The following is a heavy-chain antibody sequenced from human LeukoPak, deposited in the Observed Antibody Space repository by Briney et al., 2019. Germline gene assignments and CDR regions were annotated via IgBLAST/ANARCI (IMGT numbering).Heavy chain of an antibody. Sequence: PSGSLRLSCAAFGVTFSDAWISWVRHPPDPGQDWDAIVNTKNDGGTTYYTSPVKGRFTILGEASKHTMYLQMNSLKTEDTAVYYCTTSRVGYWGKGTLVTVSS. CDR3: TTSRVGY. D-gene: IGHD1-26*01. CDR2: VNTKNDGGTT. J-gene: IGHJ4*02. V-gene: IGHV3-15*01. CDR1: GVTFSDAW.